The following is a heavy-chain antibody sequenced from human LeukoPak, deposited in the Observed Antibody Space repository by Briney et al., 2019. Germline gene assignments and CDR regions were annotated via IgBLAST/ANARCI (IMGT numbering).Heavy chain of an antibody. Sequence: GGSLRLSCAAPGFTFDDYGLSWVRQAPGKGLEWVSTINWNGGSTGYADSVKGRFTISRDNAKNSLYLQMNSLRAEDTALYYCARDHRLYYKPYRDDAFDIWGQGTMVTVSS. J-gene: IGHJ3*02. V-gene: IGHV3-20*04. CDR1: GFTFDDYG. CDR3: ARDHRLYYKPYRDDAFDI. CDR2: INWNGGST. D-gene: IGHD3-3*01.